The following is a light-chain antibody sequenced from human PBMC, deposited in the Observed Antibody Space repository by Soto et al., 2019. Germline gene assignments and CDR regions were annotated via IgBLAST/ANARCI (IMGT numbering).Light chain of an antibody. CDR3: QRYNNLPYT. CDR2: GAS. V-gene: IGKV3-15*01. Sequence: EIVMTQSPATLSVSPGERATLSCRASQSVSSNLAWYQQKPGQAPRLLIYGASTRATGIPARVSGSGSGTEFTLTISSLQSEDFAVYYCQRYNNLPYTFGQGTKLEIK. J-gene: IGKJ2*01. CDR1: QSVSSN.